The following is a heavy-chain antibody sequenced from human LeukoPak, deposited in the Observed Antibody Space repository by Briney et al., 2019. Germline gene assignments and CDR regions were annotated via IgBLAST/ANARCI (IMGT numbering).Heavy chain of an antibody. J-gene: IGHJ5*02. Sequence: GSLRLSCAASEFTVSSNYMSWVRQAPGKGLEWVSVIYSGGTTSYADSVKGRFTISRDNAKNTLYLQMNSLTAEDTAVYYCARVAIGSYYWFDPWGQGTLVTVSS. CDR2: IYSGGTT. CDR1: EFTVSSNY. V-gene: IGHV3-53*05. CDR3: ARVAIGSYYWFDP. D-gene: IGHD1-26*01.